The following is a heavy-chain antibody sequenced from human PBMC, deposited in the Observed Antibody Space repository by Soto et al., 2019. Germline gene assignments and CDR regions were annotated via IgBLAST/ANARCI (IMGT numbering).Heavy chain of an antibody. CDR2: IGSGGDT. J-gene: IGHJ6*02. V-gene: IGHV3-13*01. CDR1: GFTLSSYD. D-gene: IGHD3-9*01. CDR3: TRKTPPTGMEV. Sequence: EVQLVESGGGLVQPGGSLRLSCAASGFTLSSYDIHWVRQATGEGLAWVSGIGSGGDTHYAVSVKGRFIISREDGKNSLYLQMNNLRVGDTAVYFCTRKTPPTGMEVWGQGATVTVSS.